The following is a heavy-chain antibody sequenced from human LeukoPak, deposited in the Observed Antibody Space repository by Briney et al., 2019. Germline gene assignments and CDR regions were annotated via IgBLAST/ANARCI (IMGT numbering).Heavy chain of an antibody. J-gene: IGHJ1*01. D-gene: IGHD3-22*01. Sequence: SVKVSCKASGGTFSSYTISWVRQAPGQGLEWMGRIIPILGIANYAQKFQGRVTITADKSTSTAYMELSSLRSEDTAVYYFAREGSRYYDSSGYQVEYFQHWGQGTLVTVSS. V-gene: IGHV1-69*04. CDR3: AREGSRYYDSSGYQVEYFQH. CDR2: IIPILGIA. CDR1: GGTFSSYT.